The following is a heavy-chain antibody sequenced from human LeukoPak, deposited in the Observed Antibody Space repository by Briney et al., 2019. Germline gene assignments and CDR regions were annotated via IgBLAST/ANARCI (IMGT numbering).Heavy chain of an antibody. CDR1: GFTFGDYA. D-gene: IGHD3-10*01. J-gene: IGHJ2*01. CDR2: IRSKAYGGTT. Sequence: GRSLRLSCTASGFTFGDYAMSWVRQAPGKGLEWVGFIRSKAYGGTTEYAASVKGRFTISRDDSKSIAYLQMNSLKTEDTAVYYCTRDVNGEPFIYWYFDLWGRGTLVTVSS. V-gene: IGHV3-49*04. CDR3: TRDVNGEPFIYWYFDL.